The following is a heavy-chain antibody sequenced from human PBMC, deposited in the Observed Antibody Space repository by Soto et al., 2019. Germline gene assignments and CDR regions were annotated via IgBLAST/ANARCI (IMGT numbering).Heavy chain of an antibody. Sequence: EVQLLESGGGLGQPGGSLRLSCAASGFTFSSYAMSWVRQAPGKGLEWVSAISGSGGSTYYADSVKGRFTISRDNSKNTLYLQMNSLRAEDTAVYYCAKDGSQYQLPGWFDPWGQGTLVTVSS. CDR1: GFTFSSYA. J-gene: IGHJ5*02. CDR2: ISGSGGST. CDR3: AKDGSQYQLPGWFDP. D-gene: IGHD2-2*01. V-gene: IGHV3-23*01.